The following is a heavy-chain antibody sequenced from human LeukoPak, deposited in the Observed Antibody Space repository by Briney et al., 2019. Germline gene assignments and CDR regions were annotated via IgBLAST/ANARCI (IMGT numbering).Heavy chain of an antibody. CDR1: GFTFSSYV. CDR2: ISCSGDT. D-gene: IGHD3-16*01. V-gene: IGHV3-23*01. Sequence: PGGSLRLSCTASGFTFSSYVMTWVRQAPGKGLEWVSGISCSGDTYYADSVKGRFTISRDNSRNRLYLQMNSLRAEDTAVYYCAKDKDLSLGDDRQYWGQGTLATVSS. CDR3: AKDKDLSLGDDRQY. J-gene: IGHJ4*02.